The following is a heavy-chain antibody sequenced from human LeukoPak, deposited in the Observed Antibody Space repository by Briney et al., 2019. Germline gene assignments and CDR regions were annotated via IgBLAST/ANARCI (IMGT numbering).Heavy chain of an antibody. Sequence: GASVTVSCKASGYTFTGYYMHWVRQAPGQGLEWMGWINPNSGGTNYAQKFQGRVTMTRDTSISTAYMELSRLRSDDTAVYYCARGGSSWEEYFDYWGQGTLVTVSS. J-gene: IGHJ4*02. CDR3: ARGGSSWEEYFDY. D-gene: IGHD6-13*01. V-gene: IGHV1-2*02. CDR2: INPNSGGT. CDR1: GYTFTGYY.